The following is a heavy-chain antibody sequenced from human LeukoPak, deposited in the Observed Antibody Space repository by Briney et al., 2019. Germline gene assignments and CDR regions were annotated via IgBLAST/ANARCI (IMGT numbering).Heavy chain of an antibody. J-gene: IGHJ5*02. CDR1: GGSISSSNW. Sequence: SETLSLTCAVSGGSISSSNWWSWVRQPPGKGLEWIGEIYHSGSTYYNPSLKSRVTISVDRSKNQFSLKLSSVTAADTAVYYCARVGNDCSSTSCYDDSNWFDPWGQGTLVTVSS. CDR3: ARVGNDCSSTSCYDDSNWFDP. V-gene: IGHV4-4*02. D-gene: IGHD2-2*01. CDR2: IYHSGST.